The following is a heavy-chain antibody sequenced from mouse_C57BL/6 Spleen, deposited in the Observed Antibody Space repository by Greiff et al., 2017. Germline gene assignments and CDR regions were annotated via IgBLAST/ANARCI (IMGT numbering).Heavy chain of an antibody. V-gene: IGHV1-61*01. CDR2: IYPSDSET. CDR3: ARDYSGSSYLERYFGV. D-gene: IGHD1-1*01. CDR1: GYTFTSYW. Sequence: VQLQQSGAELVRPGSSVKLSCKASGYTFTSYWMDWVKQRPGQGLEWIGNIYPSDSETHYNQKFKDKATLTVDKSSSTAYMQLSSLTSEDSAVYYCARDYSGSSYLERYFGVWGTGTTVTVSS. J-gene: IGHJ1*03.